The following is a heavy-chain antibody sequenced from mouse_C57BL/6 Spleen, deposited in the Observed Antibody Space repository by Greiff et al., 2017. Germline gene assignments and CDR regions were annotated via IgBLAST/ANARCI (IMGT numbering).Heavy chain of an antibody. Sequence: VQLQQPGAELVKPGASVKLSCKASGYTFTSYWMHWVKQRPGQGLEWIGMLHPNSGSTNYNEKFKSKATLTVDKSSSTAYMQLSSLTSEDSAVSYGASGVITTVDLYIDVWGTGTTVTVSS. CDR3: ASGVITTVDLYIDV. CDR2: LHPNSGST. V-gene: IGHV1-64*01. CDR1: GYTFTSYW. D-gene: IGHD1-1*01. J-gene: IGHJ1*03.